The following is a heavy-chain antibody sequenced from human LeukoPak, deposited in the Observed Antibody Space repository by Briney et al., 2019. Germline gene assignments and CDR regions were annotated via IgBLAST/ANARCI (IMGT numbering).Heavy chain of an antibody. CDR3: ARDSSGWYKRNYFDY. D-gene: IGHD6-19*01. CDR1: GFTFSDYY. J-gene: IGHJ4*02. V-gene: IGHV3-11*01. Sequence: GGSLRLSCAASGFTFSDYYMSWIRQAPGKGLEWVSYISSSGSTIYYADSVKGRFTISRDNAKNSLYLQMNSLRAEDTAVYYCARDSSGWYKRNYFDYWGQGTLVTVSS. CDR2: ISSSGSTI.